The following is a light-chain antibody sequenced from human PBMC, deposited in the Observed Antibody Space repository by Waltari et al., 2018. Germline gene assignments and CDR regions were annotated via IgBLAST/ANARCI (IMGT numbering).Light chain of an antibody. J-gene: IGKJ5*01. CDR2: EAS. Sequence: DIQMTQSPSSLSASVGDTVTITFQASHELNNFLNGYQQKPEKAPKQLIYEASNLETGVPSRFSGSGSGTDFTFTISSLQPEDIATYDCQQFDHLPTFGQGTRLEIK. CDR3: QQFDHLPT. V-gene: IGKV1-33*01. CDR1: HELNNF.